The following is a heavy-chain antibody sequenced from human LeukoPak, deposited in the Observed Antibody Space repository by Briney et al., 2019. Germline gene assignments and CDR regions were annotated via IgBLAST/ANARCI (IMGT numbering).Heavy chain of an antibody. Sequence: ASVKVSCKASGYTFSSYYVQWVRQAPGQGLEWMGIINPSGGSTIYAQKFQGRVTMTRDTSTTTVYMELSSLRSEDTAVYYCARADTAMVTGLDPWGQETLVTVSS. CDR3: ARADTAMVTGLDP. J-gene: IGHJ5*02. D-gene: IGHD5-18*01. CDR1: GYTFSSYY. V-gene: IGHV1-46*01. CDR2: INPSGGST.